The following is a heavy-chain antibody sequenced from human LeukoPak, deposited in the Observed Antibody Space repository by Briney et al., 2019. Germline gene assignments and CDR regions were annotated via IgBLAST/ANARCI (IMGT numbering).Heavy chain of an antibody. CDR3: AKDNPLDY. CDR2: TLYDGSMA. Sequence: GGSLRLSCAASGFIFSDYSLHWVRQAPGRGLEWVAVTLYDGSMAYYADSVKGRFTISRDNSKNTLYLHINSLRAEDTAVYYCAKDNPLDYWGQGTLVIVSS. CDR1: GFIFSDYS. V-gene: IGHV3-30*04. D-gene: IGHD1-14*01. J-gene: IGHJ4*02.